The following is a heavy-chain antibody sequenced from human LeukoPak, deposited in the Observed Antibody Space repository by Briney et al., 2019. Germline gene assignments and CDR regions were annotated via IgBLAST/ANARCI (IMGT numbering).Heavy chain of an antibody. CDR2: IYYSGST. Sequence: SETLSLTCTVSGGSISSYYWSWIRQPPGKGLEWIGYIYYSGSTNYNPSLKSRVTISVDTSKNQFSLKLSSVTAADTAVYYCARGADSSGYYSVFYFDYWGQGTLVTVSS. CDR3: ARGADSSGYYSVFYFDY. V-gene: IGHV4-59*01. J-gene: IGHJ4*02. D-gene: IGHD3-22*01. CDR1: GGSISSYY.